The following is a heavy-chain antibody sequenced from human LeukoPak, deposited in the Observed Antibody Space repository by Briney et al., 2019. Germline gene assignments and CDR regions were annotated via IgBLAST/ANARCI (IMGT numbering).Heavy chain of an antibody. CDR1: GFTVSSNY. J-gene: IGHJ3*02. CDR3: ARVTHEDAFDI. CDR2: IYSGGST. Sequence: GGSLRLSCAASGFTVSSNYMSCVRQAPGKGVEWGSVIYSGGSTYYEASVKGRFTISRENSKNTLYLQMNSLRAEDTAVYYCARVTHEDAFDIWGQGTMVTVSS. D-gene: IGHD4-23*01. V-gene: IGHV3-53*01.